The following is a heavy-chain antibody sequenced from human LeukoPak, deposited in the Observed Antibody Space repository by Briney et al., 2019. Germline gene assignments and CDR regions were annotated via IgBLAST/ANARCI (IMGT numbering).Heavy chain of an antibody. CDR3: ARDSSGYYPEFLFDY. Sequence: PGRSLRLSCAASGFTFSSYGMHWVRQAPGKGLEWVAVISYDGINKYYADSVKGRFTISRDNSKNTLYLQMNSLRAEDTAVYYCARDSSGYYPEFLFDYWGQGTLVTVSP. J-gene: IGHJ4*02. D-gene: IGHD3-22*01. CDR1: GFTFSSYG. CDR2: ISYDGINK. V-gene: IGHV3-30*03.